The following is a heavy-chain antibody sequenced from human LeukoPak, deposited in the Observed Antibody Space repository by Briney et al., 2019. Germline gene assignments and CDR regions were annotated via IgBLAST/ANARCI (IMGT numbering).Heavy chain of an antibody. J-gene: IGHJ3*01. Sequence: PRGSLCPSCAPSGVTSSDIATRCVRQAPGKGLEWVAVMGYDGSNKYDADSVKGRFTISRDNSKNMMYLQMNSLRAEDTGVYCCARVRLMVRAGMVGTSHLWGQGTMVTVSS. D-gene: IGHD3-10*01. V-gene: IGHV3-33*01. CDR2: MGYDGSNK. CDR3: ARVRLMVRAGMVGTSHL. CDR1: GVTSSDIA.